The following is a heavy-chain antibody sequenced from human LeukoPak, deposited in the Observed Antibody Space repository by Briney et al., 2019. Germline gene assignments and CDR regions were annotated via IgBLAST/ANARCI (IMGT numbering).Heavy chain of an antibody. Sequence: GEPLRLSCAAFEFTFSSYAKRWVRHAPRTGQGWVSSSSSRGGSTQYAGRVKGWLTISRHNSKNTMYLQMNSLRAEDTAVYDCAKEGRKTGCTYGYENDYWGQGTLVTVSS. J-gene: IGHJ4*02. CDR1: EFTFSSYA. V-gene: IGHV3-23*01. D-gene: IGHD5-18*01. CDR3: AKEGRKTGCTYGYENDY. CDR2: SSSRGGST.